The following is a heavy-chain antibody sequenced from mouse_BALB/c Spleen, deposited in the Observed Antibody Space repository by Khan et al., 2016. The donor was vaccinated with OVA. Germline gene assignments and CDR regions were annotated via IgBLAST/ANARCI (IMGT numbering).Heavy chain of an antibody. V-gene: IGHV2-3*01. D-gene: IGHD2-2*01. CDR3: AKMGGGYDDVAMVY. CDR2: IWGDGSI. Sequence: QVQLKESGPGLVAPSQSLSITCTVSGFSLIKYGVTWVRQPPGKGLEWLGVIWGDGSINYHSSLISRLTISKDNSKSQVFLKLNSLRTDDTATYYCAKMGGGYDDVAMVYWGQETSVIVSS. CDR1: GFSLIKYG. J-gene: IGHJ4*01.